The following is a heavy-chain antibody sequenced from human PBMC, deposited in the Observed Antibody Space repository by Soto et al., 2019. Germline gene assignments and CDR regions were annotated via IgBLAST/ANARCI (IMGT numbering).Heavy chain of an antibody. CDR1: GFTFSSYA. CDR3: AKTPGYGSGSYHLFFDY. J-gene: IGHJ4*02. V-gene: IGHV3-23*01. Sequence: GGSLRLSCAASGFTFSSYAMSWVRQAPGKGLEWVSAISGSGGSTYYADSVKGRFTISRDNSKNTLYLQMNSLRAEDTAVYYCAKTPGYGSGSYHLFFDYWGQGTLVTVSS. D-gene: IGHD3-10*01. CDR2: ISGSGGST.